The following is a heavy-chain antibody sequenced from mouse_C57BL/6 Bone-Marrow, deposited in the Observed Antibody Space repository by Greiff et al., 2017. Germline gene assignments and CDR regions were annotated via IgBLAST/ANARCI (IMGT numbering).Heavy chain of an antibody. V-gene: IGHV1-81*01. J-gene: IGHJ3*01. CDR3: ARSLIYYDYDTVAY. CDR2: IYPRSGNT. D-gene: IGHD2-4*01. Sequence: QVQLQQSGAELARPGASVKLSCKASGYTFTSYGISWVKQRPGQGLEWIGEIYPRSGNTYYNEKFNGKATLTADKSSSTAYMELRSLTSEDSAVYFCARSLIYYDYDTVAYWGQGTLVTVSA. CDR1: GYTFTSYG.